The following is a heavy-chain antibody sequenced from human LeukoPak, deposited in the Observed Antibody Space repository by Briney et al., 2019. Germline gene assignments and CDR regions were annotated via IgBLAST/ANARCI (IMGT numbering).Heavy chain of an antibody. J-gene: IGHJ5*02. Sequence: ASVKVSCKASGYTFTGYYMHWVRQAPGQGLEWMGWINPNSGGTNYVQKFQGRVTMTRDTSISTAYMELSRLRSDDTAVYYCARDGVHCSSTSCYGMNWFDPWGQGTLVTVSS. CDR1: GYTFTGYY. CDR3: ARDGVHCSSTSCYGMNWFDP. V-gene: IGHV1-2*02. D-gene: IGHD2-2*01. CDR2: INPNSGGT.